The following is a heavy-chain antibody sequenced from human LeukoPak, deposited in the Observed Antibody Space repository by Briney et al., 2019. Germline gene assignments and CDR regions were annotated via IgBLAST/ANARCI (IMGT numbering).Heavy chain of an antibody. V-gene: IGHV4-34*01. CDR3: ARAQYSSGWHYDY. CDR1: GGSFSGYY. CDR2: INHSGST. D-gene: IGHD6-19*01. J-gene: IGHJ4*02. Sequence: SETLSLTCAVYGGSFSGYYWSWIRQPPGKGLEWIGEINHSGSTNYNPSLKSRVTISVDTSKNQFSLKLSSVTAADTAVYYCARAQYSSGWHYDYWGQGTLVTVSS.